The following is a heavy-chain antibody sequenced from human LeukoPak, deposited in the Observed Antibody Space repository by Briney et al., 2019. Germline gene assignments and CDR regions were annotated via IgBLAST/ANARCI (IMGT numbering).Heavy chain of an antibody. Sequence: GGSLRLSCAASGFTFSSYWMNWVRQAPGKGLEWVAVISYDGSNKYYADSVKGRFTISRDNSKNTLYLQMNSLRAEDTAVYYCAKVNGDYAFFDYWGQGTLVTVSS. CDR1: GFTFSSYW. CDR2: ISYDGSNK. V-gene: IGHV3-30*18. D-gene: IGHD4-17*01. J-gene: IGHJ4*02. CDR3: AKVNGDYAFFDY.